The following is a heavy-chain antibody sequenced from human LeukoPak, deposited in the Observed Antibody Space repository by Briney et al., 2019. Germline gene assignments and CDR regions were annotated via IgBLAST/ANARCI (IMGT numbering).Heavy chain of an antibody. CDR2: ISWNSGSI. CDR3: AKDNYYDSSGYLDY. J-gene: IGHJ4*02. D-gene: IGHD3-22*01. Sequence: GRSLRLSCAASGFTFDDYAMHWVRQAPGKGLEWVSGISWNSGSIGYADSVKGRFTTSRDNAKNSLYLQMNSLRAEDMALYYCAKDNYYDSSGYLDYWGQGPVVIVSA. V-gene: IGHV3-9*03. CDR1: GFTFDDYA.